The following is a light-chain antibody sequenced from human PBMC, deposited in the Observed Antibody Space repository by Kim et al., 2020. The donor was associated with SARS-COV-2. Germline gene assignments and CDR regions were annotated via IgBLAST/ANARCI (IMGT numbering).Light chain of an antibody. V-gene: IGLV3-25*03. J-gene: IGLJ2*01. CDR2: KDS. CDR3: QSADSSGTYLV. CDR1: ALPKQY. Sequence: SYELTQPPSVSVSPGQTARITCSGDALPKQYAYWYQQKPRQAPVVVIYKDSERPSGIPERFSCSSSGTTVTLTISGVQAEDAADYYCQSADSSGTYLVFG.